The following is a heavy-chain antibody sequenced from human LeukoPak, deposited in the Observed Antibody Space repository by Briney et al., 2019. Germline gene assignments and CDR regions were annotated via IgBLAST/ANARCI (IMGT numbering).Heavy chain of an antibody. CDR3: ARGYRITA. CDR1: GCTFSTYE. D-gene: IGHD6-13*01. J-gene: IGHJ5*02. CDR2: ISTSGSSI. Sequence: GGSLRLSCAASGCTFSTYERNWVRQAPGKGLEWVSYISTSGSSIYYADSVKGRSTASRDNAKNSLYLQMYSPRAEATVVYYCARGYRITAWGQGTLVTVSS. V-gene: IGHV3-48*03.